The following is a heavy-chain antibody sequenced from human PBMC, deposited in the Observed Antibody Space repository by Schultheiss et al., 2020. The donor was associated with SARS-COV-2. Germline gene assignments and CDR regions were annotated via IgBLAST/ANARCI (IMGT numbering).Heavy chain of an antibody. CDR3: ARDSVWQQLVLVYLYYYGMDV. J-gene: IGHJ6*02. Sequence: GGSLRLSCAASGFTFSSYWMSWVRQAPGKGLEWVANIKQDGSEKYYVDSVKGRFTISRDNSKNTLYLQMNSLRAEDTAVYYCARDSVWQQLVLVYLYYYGMDVWGQGTTVTVSS. CDR1: GFTFSSYW. D-gene: IGHD6-13*01. V-gene: IGHV3-7*01. CDR2: IKQDGSEK.